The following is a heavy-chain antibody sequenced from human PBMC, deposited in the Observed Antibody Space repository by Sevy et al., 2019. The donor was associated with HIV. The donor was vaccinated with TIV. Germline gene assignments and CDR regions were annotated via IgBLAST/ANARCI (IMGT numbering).Heavy chain of an antibody. D-gene: IGHD5-18*01. Sequence: GGSLRLSCAASGFSFSSYWMSWVRQAPGKGLEWVATMKEDGSEKYYVDSVEGRFTISRDNAKNSLYLQMNSLRAEDTAVYFCVREGLGGYSYSLDCWGQGPLVTVSS. CDR2: MKEDGSEK. CDR3: VREGLGGYSYSLDC. CDR1: GFSFSSYW. J-gene: IGHJ4*02. V-gene: IGHV3-7*01.